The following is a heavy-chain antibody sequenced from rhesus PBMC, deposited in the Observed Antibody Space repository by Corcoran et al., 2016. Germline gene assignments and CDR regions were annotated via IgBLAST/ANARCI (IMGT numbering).Heavy chain of an antibody. D-gene: IGHD3-9*01. CDR3: ARADYGADY. CDR1: GFIFSDYY. V-gene: IGHV3-178*01. J-gene: IGHJ4*01. CDR2: IDKTGGIT. Sequence: EVHLVESGGDLAKPGGSLRLSCAVSGFIFSDYYMDWVRQAPGRGMEGISRIDKTGGITLLADSDKGRFTISRDNDQNTLYLQMNSLRFEDTAVYYCARADYGADYWGQGVLVTVSS.